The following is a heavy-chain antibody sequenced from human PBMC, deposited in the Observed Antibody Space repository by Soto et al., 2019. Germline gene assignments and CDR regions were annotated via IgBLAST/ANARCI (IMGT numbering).Heavy chain of an antibody. Sequence: GGSLRLSCAASGFTFSSFAMNWVRQAPGKGLEWVSAISGSGDRIYYADSAKGRFTISRDNSKNTLFLQMNSLRAEDAAVYYCAKDGDTRYCFDSWGQGTLVTVSS. CDR1: GFTFSSFA. J-gene: IGHJ4*02. CDR3: AKDGDTRYCFDS. D-gene: IGHD3-10*01. CDR2: ISGSGDRI. V-gene: IGHV3-23*01.